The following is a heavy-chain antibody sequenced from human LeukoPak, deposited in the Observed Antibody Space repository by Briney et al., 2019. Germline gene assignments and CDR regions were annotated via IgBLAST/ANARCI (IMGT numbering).Heavy chain of an antibody. CDR2: ISYSGSVE. D-gene: IGHD1-26*01. CDR1: GFTFSTYS. CDR3: AKDKEWELLGSAFDL. J-gene: IGHJ3*01. V-gene: IGHV3-30*18. Sequence: PGRSLRLSCAASGFTFSTYSMHWVRQAAGKGLEWVAVISYSGSVEDYGASVKGRFTISRDNSKNTLYLQMNSLRAEDTAVYYCAKDKEWELLGSAFDLWGQGTMVTVSS.